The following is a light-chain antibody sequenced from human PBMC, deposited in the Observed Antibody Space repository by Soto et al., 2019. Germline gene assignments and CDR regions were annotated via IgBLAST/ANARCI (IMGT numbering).Light chain of an antibody. CDR3: QQYGTSPLT. J-gene: IGKJ1*01. Sequence: EIVLTQSPGTLSLSPGERATLSCRASQSVSNSYLAWYQQKRGQAPRLLISGASRRATGIPDRFSGSGSGTDFTLSITRLEPEDFAVYYCQQYGTSPLTYGQGTKVDIK. CDR1: QSVSNSY. V-gene: IGKV3-20*01. CDR2: GAS.